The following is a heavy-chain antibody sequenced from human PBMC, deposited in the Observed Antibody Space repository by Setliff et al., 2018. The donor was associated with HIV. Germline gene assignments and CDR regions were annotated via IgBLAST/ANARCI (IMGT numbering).Heavy chain of an antibody. CDR1: GYSLSTYA. J-gene: IGHJ6*03. Sequence: ASVKVSCKASGYSLSTYAISWVRQAPGQGLEWMGWVRPHSINRYYAQKFQGRVTMTRDTSTSTLYMELSSLRSEDTAVYYCARDGHYNFWSGYGYYYYHMDVWGKGTTVTVSS. CDR3: ARDGHYNFWSGYGYYYYHMDV. V-gene: IGHV1-18*01. D-gene: IGHD3-3*01. CDR2: VRPHSINR.